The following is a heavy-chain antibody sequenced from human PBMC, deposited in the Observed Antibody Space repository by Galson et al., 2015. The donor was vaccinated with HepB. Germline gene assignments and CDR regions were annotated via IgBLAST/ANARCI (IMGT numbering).Heavy chain of an antibody. V-gene: IGHV1-3*01. J-gene: IGHJ6*03. CDR3: ARGNTYSSGYYYYYYYMDV. Sequence: SVKVSCKASGYTFTSYAMHWVRQAPGQRLEWMGWINAGNGNTKYSQKFQGRVTITRDTSASTAYMELSSLRSEDTAVYYCARGNTYSSGYYYYYYYMDVWGKGTTVTVSS. D-gene: IGHD3-22*01. CDR2: INAGNGNT. CDR1: GYTFTSYA.